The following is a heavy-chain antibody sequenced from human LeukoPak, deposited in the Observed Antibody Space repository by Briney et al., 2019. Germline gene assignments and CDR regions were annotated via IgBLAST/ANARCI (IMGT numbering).Heavy chain of an antibody. CDR3: ARMSCSGGSCYFFDY. CDR1: GGSISSYY. V-gene: IGHV4-59*08. J-gene: IGHJ4*02. Sequence: SETLSLTCTVSGGSISSYYWSWIRQPPGKGLEWIGYIYYSGSTNYNPSLKSRVTISVDTSKNQFSLKLNSVTAADTAVYYCARMSCSGGSCYFFDYWGQGTLVTVSS. D-gene: IGHD2-15*01. CDR2: IYYSGST.